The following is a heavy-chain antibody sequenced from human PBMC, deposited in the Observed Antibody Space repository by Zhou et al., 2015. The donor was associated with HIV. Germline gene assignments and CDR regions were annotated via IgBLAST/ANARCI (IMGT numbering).Heavy chain of an antibody. V-gene: IGHV1-69*06. D-gene: IGHD7-27*01. CDR3: AREGWGSWYFDL. CDR1: GGTLGNYG. Sequence: QVQLVQSGAEVKLPGSSVKVSCRASGGTLGNYGISWVRQAPGQGLEWMGGIIPIFGTASYAQRFQGRVTITADKSTSTAYMDLSSLRSEDTTVYYCAREGWGSWYFDLWGRGTLVSVSS. CDR2: IIPIFGTA. J-gene: IGHJ2*01.